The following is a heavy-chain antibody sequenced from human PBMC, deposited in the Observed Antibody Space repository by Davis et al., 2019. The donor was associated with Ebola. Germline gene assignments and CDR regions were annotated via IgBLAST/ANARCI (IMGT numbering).Heavy chain of an antibody. Sequence: PGGSLRLSCAASGFTFSSYGMHWVRQAPGKGLEWVANIKQDGSEKYYVDSVKGRFTISRDNAKNSLYLQMNSLRAEDTAVYYCARDPNEYYMDVWGKGTTVTVSS. CDR3: ARDPNEYYMDV. J-gene: IGHJ6*03. D-gene: IGHD2-8*01. CDR2: IKQDGSEK. CDR1: GFTFSSYG. V-gene: IGHV3-7*01.